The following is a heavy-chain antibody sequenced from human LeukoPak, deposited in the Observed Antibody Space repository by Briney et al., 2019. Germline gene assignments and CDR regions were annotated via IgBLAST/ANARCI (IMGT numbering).Heavy chain of an antibody. D-gene: IGHD3-22*01. CDR1: GFTFSSYG. V-gene: IGHV3-33*01. CDR3: PREHYDSSGYYYFDY. Sequence: GRSLRLSCAASGFTFSSYGMHWVRQAPGKGLEWVAVIWYDGSNKYYADSVKGRFTISRDNSKNTLYLQMNSLRAEDTAVYYCPREHYDSSGYYYFDYWGQGTLVTVSS. J-gene: IGHJ4*02. CDR2: IWYDGSNK.